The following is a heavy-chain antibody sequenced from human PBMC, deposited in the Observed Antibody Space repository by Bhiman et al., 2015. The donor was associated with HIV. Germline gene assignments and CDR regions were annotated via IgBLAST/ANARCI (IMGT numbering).Heavy chain of an antibody. Sequence: EVQLVESGGGLVKPGGSLRLSCAASGFTFSTYIMNWVRQAPGKGLEWVSLISSTSAYIYYADSVKGRFTISRDNAKNSLYLQMNSLRAEDTAEYYCARGYTYGQGRHGFDYWGQGTLVTVSS. J-gene: IGHJ4*02. D-gene: IGHD5-18*01. CDR2: ISSTSAYI. CDR1: GFTFSTYI. V-gene: IGHV3-21*01. CDR3: ARGYTYGQGRHGFDY.